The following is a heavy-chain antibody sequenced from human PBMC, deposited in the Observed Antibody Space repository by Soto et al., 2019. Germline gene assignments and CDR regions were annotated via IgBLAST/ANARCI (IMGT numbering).Heavy chain of an antibody. J-gene: IGHJ5*02. V-gene: IGHV1-69*08. Sequence: QVQLVQSGAEVKKPGSSVKVSCKASGGTFSSYTISWVRQAPGQGLEWMGRIIPILGIANYAQKFQGRVTITADKSTSTAYMELSSLRSEDTAVCYCARDAPSSSWFGDWFDPWGQGTLVTVSS. CDR1: GGTFSSYT. CDR2: IIPILGIA. D-gene: IGHD6-13*01. CDR3: ARDAPSSSWFGDWFDP.